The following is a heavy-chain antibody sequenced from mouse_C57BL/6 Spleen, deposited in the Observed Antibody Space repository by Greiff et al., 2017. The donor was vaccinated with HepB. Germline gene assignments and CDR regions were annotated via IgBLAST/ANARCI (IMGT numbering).Heavy chain of an antibody. CDR3: ARKEGYYYGSSPYAMDY. CDR2: ISDGGSYT. J-gene: IGHJ4*01. D-gene: IGHD1-1*01. CDR1: GFTFSSYA. V-gene: IGHV5-4*01. Sequence: EVQLVESGGGLVKPGGSLKLSCAASGFTFSSYAMSWVRQTPEKRLEWVATISDGGSYTYYPDNVKGRFTISRDNAKNNLYLQMSHLKSEDTAMYYCARKEGYYYGSSPYAMDYWGQGTSVTVSS.